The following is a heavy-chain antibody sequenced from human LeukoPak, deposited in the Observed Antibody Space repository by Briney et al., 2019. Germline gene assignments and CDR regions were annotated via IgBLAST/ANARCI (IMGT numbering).Heavy chain of an antibody. CDR2: INPNSGGT. V-gene: IGHV1-2*02. CDR1: GYTFTGYY. D-gene: IGHD2-8*01. Sequence: ASVKVSCKASGYTFTGYYMHWVRQAPGQRLEWMGWINPNSGGTNYAQKFQGRVTMTRDTSISTAYMELSRLRSDDTAVYYCAREDIVLMVYFTGFDYWGQGTLVTVSS. J-gene: IGHJ4*02. CDR3: AREDIVLMVYFTGFDY.